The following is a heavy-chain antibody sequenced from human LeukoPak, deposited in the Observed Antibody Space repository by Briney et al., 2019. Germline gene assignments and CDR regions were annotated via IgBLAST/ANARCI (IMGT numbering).Heavy chain of an antibody. CDR1: GLNFRMYA. Sequence: GGSLRLSCAASGLNFRMYAMSWVRLAPGKGLEWVSGIVGDGSSTYYADSVKGRFTISKDYSKNTLYLQMNSLSAEDTAMYYCAKGSIYGDGKWDIDYWGQGTLVTVSS. V-gene: IGHV3-23*01. CDR3: AKGSIYGDGKWDIDY. D-gene: IGHD1-26*01. J-gene: IGHJ4*02. CDR2: IVGDGSST.